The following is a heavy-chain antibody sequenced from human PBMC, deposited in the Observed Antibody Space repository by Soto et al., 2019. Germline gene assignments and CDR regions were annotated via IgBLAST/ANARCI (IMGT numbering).Heavy chain of an antibody. CDR1: GGTFSSYA. J-gene: IGHJ5*02. V-gene: IGHV1-69*05. CDR3: FRRWFDT. Sequence: QVQLVQSGAEVKKPGSSVKVSCKASGGTFSSYAIRWVRQAPGQGLEWMGGISPIFGTANYAQKCQGRVTITTDESTSTAYMGLSRLRSEDTAVYDCFRRWFDTWGKGTLVTVSS. CDR2: ISPIFGTA.